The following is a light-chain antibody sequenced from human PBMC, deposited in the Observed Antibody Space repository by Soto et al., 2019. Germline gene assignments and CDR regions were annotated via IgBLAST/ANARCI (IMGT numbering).Light chain of an antibody. CDR1: QTISSW. Sequence: DIQMTQSPSTLSGSVGDRVTITFRASQTISSWLAWYQQKPGKAPKLLIYKASSLKSGVPLRFSGSGSGTEFTLTINSLQPDDFATYYCQQYDTYWTFGQGTKVDIK. CDR2: KAS. V-gene: IGKV1-5*03. J-gene: IGKJ1*01. CDR3: QQYDTYWT.